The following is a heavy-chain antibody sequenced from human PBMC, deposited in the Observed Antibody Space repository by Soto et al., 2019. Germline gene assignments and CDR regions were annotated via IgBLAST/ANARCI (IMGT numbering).Heavy chain of an antibody. D-gene: IGHD2-21*02. Sequence: EVQLVESGGGLVQPGGSLRLSCAASGVTFSSYWMHWVRQVPGKGLTWVSRISPDGSSTSYADSVRGRFTISRDNAKDTLYLQMNSLRGEDTGAVDCAVLGGVTLIPDAFGIWGQGTMVSVS. CDR2: ISPDGSST. CDR3: AVLGGVTLIPDAFGI. V-gene: IGHV3-74*01. J-gene: IGHJ3*02. CDR1: GVTFSSYW.